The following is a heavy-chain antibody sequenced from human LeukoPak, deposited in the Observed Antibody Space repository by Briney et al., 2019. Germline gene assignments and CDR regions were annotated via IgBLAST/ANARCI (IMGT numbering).Heavy chain of an antibody. CDR1: GGSFSGYY. J-gene: IGHJ4*02. CDR2: INHSGST. D-gene: IGHD3-10*01. CDR3: ARGRYYGSGSYVTFDY. Sequence: SETLSLTCAVYGGSFSGYYWSWIRQPPGKGLEWIGEINHSGSTNYNPSLKSRVTISVDTSKNQFSLKPSSVTAADTAVYYCARGRYYGSGSYVTFDYWGQGTLVTVSS. V-gene: IGHV4-34*01.